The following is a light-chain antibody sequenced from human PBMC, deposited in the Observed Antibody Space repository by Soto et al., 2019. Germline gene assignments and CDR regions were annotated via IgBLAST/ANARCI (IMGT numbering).Light chain of an antibody. V-gene: IGLV2-23*03. CDR1: SGDVGTYNL. CDR3: CSYANYNTFLV. Sequence: QSALTQPASVSGSPGQAITVSCTGSSGDVGTYNLVSWYQQHPGKAPKLLIYGGNKRPSGVSDRFSGSQSGDTASLTISGLQTEDEADYYCCSYANYNTFLVFGGGTKLTVL. J-gene: IGLJ3*02. CDR2: GGN.